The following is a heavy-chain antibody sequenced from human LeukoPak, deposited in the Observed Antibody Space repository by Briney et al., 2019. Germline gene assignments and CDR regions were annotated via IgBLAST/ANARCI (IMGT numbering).Heavy chain of an antibody. J-gene: IGHJ4*02. CDR2: IYSSGRI. CDR1: GDSISSGSYY. V-gene: IGHV4-61*02. D-gene: IGHD1-26*01. CDR3: ARDIRWGAY. Sequence: SETLSLTCTVSGDSISSGSYYWSWIRQPAGKGLEWIGRIYSSGRINYNLSLKSRVTISVDTSKNQFSLRLSSVTAADTAVYYCARDIRWGAYWGQGTLVSVSS.